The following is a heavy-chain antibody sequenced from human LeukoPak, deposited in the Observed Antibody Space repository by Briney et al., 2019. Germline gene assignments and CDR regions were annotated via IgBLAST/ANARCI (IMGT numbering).Heavy chain of an antibody. V-gene: IGHV3-64*01. CDR2: ISSNGGAT. CDR3: AREIGWYDF. J-gene: IGHJ5*01. CDR1: EFTFSRYP. Sequence: GESLRLSCAASEFTFSRYPMHWVRQAPGKGLEYVSAISSNGGATCYGNSVKGRFTISRDNSKNTLYLQMGSLRPEDTAVYYCAREIGWYDFWGQGTLVTVSS.